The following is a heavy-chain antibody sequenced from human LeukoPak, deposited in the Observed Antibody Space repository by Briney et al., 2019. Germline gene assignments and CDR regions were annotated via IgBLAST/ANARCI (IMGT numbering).Heavy chain of an antibody. D-gene: IGHD6-25*01. V-gene: IGHV1-8*03. Sequence: ASVKVSCKASGYTFTSYDINWVRQATGQGLEWMGWMNPNSGNTGYAQKFQGRVTITRHTSISTAYMELSSLRSEDTAVYYCARGKDSSAPSFDYWGQGSLVTVSS. CDR1: GYTFTSYD. CDR3: ARGKDSSAPSFDY. J-gene: IGHJ4*02. CDR2: MNPNSGNT.